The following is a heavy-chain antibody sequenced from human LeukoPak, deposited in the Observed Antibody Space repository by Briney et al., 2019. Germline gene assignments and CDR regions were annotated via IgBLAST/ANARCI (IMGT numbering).Heavy chain of an antibody. CDR3: ARDSPGVTPIGY. V-gene: IGHV3-21*01. Sequence: GGSLRLSCAASGFTFSSYSMNWVRQAPGKGLEWVSSISSSSSYIYYADSVKGRFTISRDNAKNSLYLQMNSLRAEDTAVYYCARDSPGVTPIGYWGQGTLVTVSS. D-gene: IGHD4-23*01. CDR1: GFTFSSYS. J-gene: IGHJ4*02. CDR2: ISSSSSYI.